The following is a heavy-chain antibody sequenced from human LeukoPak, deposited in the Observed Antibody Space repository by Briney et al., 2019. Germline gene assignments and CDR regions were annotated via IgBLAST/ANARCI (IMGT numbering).Heavy chain of an antibody. CDR2: IYHSGST. CDR1: GYSISSGYY. CDR3: ARARGDYGWIDY. V-gene: IGHV4-38-2*01. J-gene: IGHJ4*02. D-gene: IGHD4-17*01. Sequence: KPSETLSLTCAVSGYSISSGYYWGWIRQPPGKGLEWIGSIYHSGSTYYNPSLKSRVTISVDTSKNQFSLKLSSVTAADTAVYYCARARGDYGWIDYWGQGTLVTVSS.